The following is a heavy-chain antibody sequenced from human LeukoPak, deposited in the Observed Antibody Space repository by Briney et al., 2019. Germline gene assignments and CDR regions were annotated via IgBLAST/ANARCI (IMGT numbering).Heavy chain of an antibody. J-gene: IGHJ4*02. CDR3: ARRDYGGHAAYFDF. Sequence: GESLKISCKGSGYTFTNNWIGWVRQMPGKGLEWMGIIFPRDSDTVYSPSSQGQVTMSVDKSISTAYLQWSSLKASDTAIYYCARRDYGGHAAYFDFWGQGTLVTVSS. V-gene: IGHV5-51*01. CDR2: IFPRDSDT. CDR1: GYTFTNNW. D-gene: IGHD4-23*01.